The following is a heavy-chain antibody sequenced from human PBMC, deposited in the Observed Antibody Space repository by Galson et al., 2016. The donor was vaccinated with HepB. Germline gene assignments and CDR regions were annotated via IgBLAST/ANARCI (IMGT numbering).Heavy chain of an antibody. V-gene: IGHV3-23*01. D-gene: IGHD1-26*01. CDR3: AKGGGIYYHWYFDL. J-gene: IGHJ2*01. Sequence: SLRLSCAASGITFSSYAMSWVRQAPGKGLEWVSVISGSGTNTYYADSVKGRFTISRDNSKNTLYRQMNSLSAEDTAIYYCAKGGGIYYHWYFDLWGRGTPVTVSS. CDR1: GITFSSYA. CDR2: ISGSGTNT.